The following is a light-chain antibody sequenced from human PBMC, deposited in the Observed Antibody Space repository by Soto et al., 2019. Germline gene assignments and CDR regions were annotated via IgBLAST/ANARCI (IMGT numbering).Light chain of an antibody. Sequence: DIVMTQSPDSLAVSLGERATINCKSSQSVLYSSDSRNYLAWYQQKPGQPPKLLIYWASTRESGVPDRFSGSGSGTDFSLTIGSLQAEDVAVYYCQQYFATPFTFGPGTKLDI. CDR3: QQYFATPFT. J-gene: IGKJ3*01. V-gene: IGKV4-1*01. CDR1: QSVLYSSDSRNY. CDR2: WAS.